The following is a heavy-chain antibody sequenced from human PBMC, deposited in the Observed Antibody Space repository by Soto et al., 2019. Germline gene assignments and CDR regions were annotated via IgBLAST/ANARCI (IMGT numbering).Heavy chain of an antibody. V-gene: IGHV5-10-1*01. J-gene: IGHJ6*02. CDR2: IDPSDSYT. CDR1: GYSFTSYW. CDR3: ARMVRGVMIYYYGMDV. Sequence: GESLKISCKGSGYSFTSYWISWVRQMPGKGLEWMGRIDPSDSYTNYSPSFQGHVTISADKSISTAYLQWSSLKASDTAMYYCARMVRGVMIYYYGMDVWGQGTTVTVSS. D-gene: IGHD3-10*01.